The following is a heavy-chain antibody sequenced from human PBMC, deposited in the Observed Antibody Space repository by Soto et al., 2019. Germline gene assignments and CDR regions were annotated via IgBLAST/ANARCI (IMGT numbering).Heavy chain of an antibody. Sequence: GGSLRLSCAASGFTFSSYAMSWVRQAPGKGLEWVSAISGSGGSTYYADSVKGRFTISRDNSKNTLYLQMNSLRAEDTAVYYCAKEGLRFLEWLSTPSYYFDYWGQGTLVTVSS. CDR2: ISGSGGST. J-gene: IGHJ4*02. CDR3: AKEGLRFLEWLSTPSYYFDY. CDR1: GFTFSSYA. V-gene: IGHV3-23*01. D-gene: IGHD3-3*01.